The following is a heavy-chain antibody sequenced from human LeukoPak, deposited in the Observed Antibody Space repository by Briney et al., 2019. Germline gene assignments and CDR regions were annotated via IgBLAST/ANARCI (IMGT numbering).Heavy chain of an antibody. J-gene: IGHJ4*02. CDR2: ISSSSSYI. CDR3: ASGSVGATTSTPDY. CDR1: GFTFSSYS. D-gene: IGHD1-26*01. Sequence: TGGSLRLSCAASGFTFSSYSMNWVRQAPGKGLEWVSSISSSSSYIYYADSVKGRFTISRDNAKNSLYLQMNSLRAEDTAVYYCASGSVGATTSTPDYWGQGTLVTVSS. V-gene: IGHV3-21*01.